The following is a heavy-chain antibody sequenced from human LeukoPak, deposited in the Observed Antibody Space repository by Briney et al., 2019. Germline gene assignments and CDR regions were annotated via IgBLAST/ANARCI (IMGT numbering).Heavy chain of an antibody. V-gene: IGHV5-51*01. CDR1: GYNFTSYW. CDR2: IYPGDSDT. CDR3: ARQSNNWFDP. J-gene: IGHJ5*02. D-gene: IGHD5/OR15-5a*01. Sequence: GESLEISCKGSGYNFTSYWIGWVRQMPGKGLEWMGIIYPGDSDTRYSPSFQGQVTISADKSISTAYLQWSSLKASDTAMHYCARQSNNWFDPWGQGTLVTVSS.